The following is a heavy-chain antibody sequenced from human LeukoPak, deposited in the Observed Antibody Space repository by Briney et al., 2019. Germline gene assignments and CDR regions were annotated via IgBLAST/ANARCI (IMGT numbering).Heavy chain of an antibody. V-gene: IGHV3-53*01. D-gene: IGHD3-22*01. CDR1: GFTVSSNY. CDR3: ARDTYYYDSSGYYGLTS. Sequence: GGSLRLSCAASGFTVSSNYMSWVRQAPGKGLEWVSVIYSGGSTYYAGSVKGRFTISRDNSKNTLYLQMNSLRAKDTAVYYCARDTYYYDSSGYYGLTSWGQGTLVTVSS. CDR2: IYSGGST. J-gene: IGHJ4*02.